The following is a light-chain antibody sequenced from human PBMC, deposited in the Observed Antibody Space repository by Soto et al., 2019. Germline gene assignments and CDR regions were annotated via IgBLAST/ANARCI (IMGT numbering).Light chain of an antibody. Sequence: QSVLTQAPSASATPGQRVTIFCSGTSFNIGSNTVNWYQQLPGTAPKLLILTDDQRPSGVPDRFSGYKSGTSASLVISGLQSGDEADYYCAAWDDSLNGLLFGGGTKLTVL. CDR3: AAWDDSLNGLL. CDR2: TDD. J-gene: IGLJ2*01. V-gene: IGLV1-44*01. CDR1: SFNIGSNT.